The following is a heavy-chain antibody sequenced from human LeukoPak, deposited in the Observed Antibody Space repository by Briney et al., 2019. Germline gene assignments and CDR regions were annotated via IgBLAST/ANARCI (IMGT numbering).Heavy chain of an antibody. D-gene: IGHD3-22*01. J-gene: IGHJ5*02. Sequence: PAETLSLTCTVSGGSISSYYLSWIRQPPGKGLEWVGYIYYSGSSNYNPSLKSRVSISVDTSKNQFSLKLSSVTAADTAVYYCARHRYYYDSSGYYYQPWGQGTLVTVSS. CDR3: ARHRYYYDSSGYYYQP. CDR1: GGSISSYY. CDR2: IYYSGSS. V-gene: IGHV4-59*01.